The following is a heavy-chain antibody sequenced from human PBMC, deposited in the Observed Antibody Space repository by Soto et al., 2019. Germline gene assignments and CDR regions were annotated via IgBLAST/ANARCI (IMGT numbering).Heavy chain of an antibody. Sequence: GGSLRLSCAASGFTFTSYAMHWVRQAPGKGLEWVAVIWYDGINKYYADSVKGRFTISRDNSKNTLYLQMNSLRAEDTAVYSCARDRGAVAAYSMDVWGKGTTVTVS. CDR2: IWYDGINK. CDR3: ARDRGAVAAYSMDV. J-gene: IGHJ6*03. V-gene: IGHV3-33*01. CDR1: GFTFTSYA. D-gene: IGHD6-19*01.